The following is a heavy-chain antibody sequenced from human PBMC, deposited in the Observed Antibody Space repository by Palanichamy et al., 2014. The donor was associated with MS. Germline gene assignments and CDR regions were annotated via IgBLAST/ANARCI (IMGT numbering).Heavy chain of an antibody. Sequence: QLQLQESGPGLVKPSETLSLTCTVSGGSISTTNYYWGWIRQPPGKGLEWIGSMYYSGRTYYNPSLKSRVTISVDTSKNQFSLRLSSLTAADTAVYYCARTPWNYYFDNWGQGTPVPVSS. V-gene: IGHV4-39*01. CDR1: GGSISTTNYY. CDR2: MYYSGRT. CDR3: ARTPWNYYFDN. J-gene: IGHJ4*02. D-gene: IGHD1-1*01.